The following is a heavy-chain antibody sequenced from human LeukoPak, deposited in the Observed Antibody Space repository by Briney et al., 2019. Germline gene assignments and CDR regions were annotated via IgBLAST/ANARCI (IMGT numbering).Heavy chain of an antibody. Sequence: SETLSLTCTVSGGSISSYYWSWIRQPPGKGLEWIGYIYYSGSTNYNPSLKSRVTISVDTSKNQCSLKLTSVTAADTAVYYCARSYYYDSSGYYYGIDYFDYWGQGTLVTVSS. J-gene: IGHJ4*02. CDR3: ARSYYYDSSGYYYGIDYFDY. CDR2: IYYSGST. V-gene: IGHV4-59*12. D-gene: IGHD3-22*01. CDR1: GGSISSYY.